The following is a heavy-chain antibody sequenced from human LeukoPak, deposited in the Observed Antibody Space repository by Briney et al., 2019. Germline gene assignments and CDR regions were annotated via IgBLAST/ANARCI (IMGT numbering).Heavy chain of an antibody. CDR3: ARSYCSSTSCYHNWFDP. J-gene: IGHJ5*02. CDR1: GGTFSSYA. Sequence: SVKVSCKASGGTFSSYAISWVRQAPGQGLEWMGRIIPILGIANYAQKFQGRVTITADKSTSTAYMELSSLRSEDTAVYYCARSYCSSTSCYHNWFDPWGQGTLVTVSP. CDR2: IIPILGIA. V-gene: IGHV1-69*04. D-gene: IGHD2-2*01.